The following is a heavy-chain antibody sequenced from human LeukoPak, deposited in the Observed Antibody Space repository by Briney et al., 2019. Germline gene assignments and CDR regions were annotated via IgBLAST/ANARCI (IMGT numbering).Heavy chain of an antibody. J-gene: IGHJ4*02. CDR3: ARTSPLSDYGHDN. Sequence: SETLSLTCTVSGGFISSYYWSWIRQPPRTGLEWIAYIYYSGSTNYNPSLKSRVTMSVDTSKNQISLKLTSVTAADTAIYYCARTSPLSDYGHDNWGQGTLVTVSS. CDR1: GGFISSYY. V-gene: IGHV4-59*01. D-gene: IGHD4-17*01. CDR2: IYYSGST.